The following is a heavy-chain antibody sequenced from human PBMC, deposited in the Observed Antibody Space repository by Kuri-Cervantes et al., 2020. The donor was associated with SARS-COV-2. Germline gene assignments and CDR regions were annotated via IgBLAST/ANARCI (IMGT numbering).Heavy chain of an antibody. CDR1: GFNFRTYA. J-gene: IGHJ4*02. Sequence: GGSLRLSCAASGFNFRTYAMSWVRQAPGKGLEWVSAISGSGGSTYYADSVKGRFTISRDNSKNTLYLQMNSLRAEDAAVYYCAKNPVPAAIRFDYWGQGTLVTVSS. CDR2: ISGSGGST. D-gene: IGHD2-2*01. V-gene: IGHV3-23*01. CDR3: AKNPVPAAIRFDY.